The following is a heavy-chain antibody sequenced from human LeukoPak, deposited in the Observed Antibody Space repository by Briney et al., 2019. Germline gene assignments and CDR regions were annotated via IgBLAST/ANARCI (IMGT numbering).Heavy chain of an antibody. V-gene: IGHV4-34*01. CDR3: ARDYSLFDY. D-gene: IGHD4-11*01. J-gene: IGHJ4*02. CDR1: GGSFSGYY. CDR2: INHSGST. Sequence: PSETLSLTCAVYGGSFSGYYWSWIRQPPGKGLEWIGEINHSGSTNYNPSLKSRVTISVDTSKNQFSLKLSSVTAADTAVYYCARDYSLFDYWGQGTLVTVSS.